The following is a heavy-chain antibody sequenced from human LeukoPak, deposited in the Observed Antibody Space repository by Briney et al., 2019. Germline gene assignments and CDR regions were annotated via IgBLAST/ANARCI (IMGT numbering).Heavy chain of an antibody. CDR1: GFTFSSYS. V-gene: IGHV3-21*01. J-gene: IGHJ3*02. CDR2: ISSSSSYI. Sequence: PGGSLRLSCAAPGFTFSSYSMNWVRQAPGKGLEWVSSISSSSSYIYYADSVKGRFTISRDNAKNSLYLQMNSLRAEDTAVYYCARGPVAGTDAFDIWGQGTMVTVSS. D-gene: IGHD6-19*01. CDR3: ARGPVAGTDAFDI.